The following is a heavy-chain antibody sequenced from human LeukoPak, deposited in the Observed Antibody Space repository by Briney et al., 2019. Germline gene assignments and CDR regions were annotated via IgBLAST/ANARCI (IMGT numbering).Heavy chain of an antibody. D-gene: IGHD1-26*01. Sequence: GSLRLSCAASGFTFSSYSMNWVRQAPGKGLGVSSISSSSSYIYYADSVKGRFTISRDNAKNSLYLQMNSLRAEDTAVYYCARDFNRIVGATTWFDPWGQGTLVTVSS. J-gene: IGHJ5*02. V-gene: IGHV3-21*01. CDR2: ISSSSSYI. CDR1: GFTFSSYS. CDR3: ARDFNRIVGATTWFDP.